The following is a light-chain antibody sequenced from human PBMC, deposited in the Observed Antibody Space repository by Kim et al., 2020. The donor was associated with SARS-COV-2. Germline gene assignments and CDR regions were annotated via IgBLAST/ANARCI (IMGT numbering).Light chain of an antibody. V-gene: IGKV1-5*03. CDR2: QSS. CDR3: QQYSTYSWT. CDR1: QSISGW. J-gene: IGKJ1*01. Sequence: DIQMTQSPSTLSASIGDRVTITCRASQSISGWLAWFQKKPGKAPKLLIYQSSTLESGVPSRFSGSGSGTEFTLTISSLQPDDFATYDCQQYSTYSWTFGQGTKLEI.